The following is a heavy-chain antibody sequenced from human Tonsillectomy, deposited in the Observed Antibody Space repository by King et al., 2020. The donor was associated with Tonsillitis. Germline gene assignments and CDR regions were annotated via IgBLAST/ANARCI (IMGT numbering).Heavy chain of an antibody. CDR2: IYRGGSSE. Sequence: VQLVESGGGLVQPGGSMRLSCAASGFTFSNYAMSWGRQAPGKGLEWVSVIYRGGSSENYADSVKGRFTISRDNSKNTLYLQMSSLRADDTAVYYCATALVVEWAAFDIWGQGTMVTVSS. CDR1: GFTFSNYA. V-gene: IGHV3-23*03. D-gene: IGHD2-15*01. CDR3: ATALVVEWAAFDI. J-gene: IGHJ3*02.